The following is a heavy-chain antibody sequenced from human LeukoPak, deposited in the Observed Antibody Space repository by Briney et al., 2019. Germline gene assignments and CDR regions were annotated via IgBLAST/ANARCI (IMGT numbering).Heavy chain of an antibody. CDR1: GYTFTSYG. V-gene: IGHV1-18*01. CDR2: IIAYNGNT. CDR3: ARPLFCSSTSCPPAFDP. Sequence: GASVKVSCKASGYTFTSYGISWVRQAPGQGLEWMGWIIAYNGNTNYAQKLQGRVTMTTDTSTSTAYMELRSLRSDDTAVYYCARPLFCSSTSCPPAFDPWGQGTLVTVSS. D-gene: IGHD2-2*01. J-gene: IGHJ5*02.